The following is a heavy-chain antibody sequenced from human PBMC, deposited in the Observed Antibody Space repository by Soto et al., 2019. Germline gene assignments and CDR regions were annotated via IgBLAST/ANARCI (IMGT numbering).Heavy chain of an antibody. Sequence: QVQLLQSGAAVRKPGASVTVSCKASNDSLSSHFIHWVRQAPGEGLEWMGIINPGPNSASYSKEFQGCLLLTTDLPARTVYMQLSNLRSDDTAVYFCAGASSRVYSVVAAYSGQGTLVTASS. CDR2: INPGPNSA. D-gene: IGHD2-15*01. CDR1: NDSLSSHF. V-gene: IGHV1-46*01. J-gene: IGHJ4*02. CDR3: AGASSRVYSVVAAY.